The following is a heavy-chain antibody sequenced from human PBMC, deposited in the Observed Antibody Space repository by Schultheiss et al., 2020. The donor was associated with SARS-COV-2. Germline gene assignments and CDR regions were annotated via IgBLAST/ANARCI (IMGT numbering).Heavy chain of an antibody. V-gene: IGHV1-18*01. J-gene: IGHJ6*03. D-gene: IGHD3-3*01. CDR3: ARDSPDDFWSGYYTGYYYYYMDV. Sequence: ASVKVSCKASGYTFTSYGISWVRQAPGQGLEWMGWISAYNGNTNYAQKLQGRVTMTTDTSTSTAYMELRSLRSDDTAVYYCARDSPDDFWSGYYTGYYYYYMDVWGKGTMVTVSS. CDR1: GYTFTSYG. CDR2: ISAYNGNT.